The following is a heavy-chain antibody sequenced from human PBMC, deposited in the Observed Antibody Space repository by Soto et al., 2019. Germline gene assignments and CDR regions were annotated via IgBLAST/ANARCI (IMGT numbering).Heavy chain of an antibody. CDR1: GFTFSSYG. J-gene: IGHJ6*02. D-gene: IGHD3-9*01. CDR3: ARDRLRYFDWPLMGV. CDR2: IWYDGSNK. Sequence: GGSLRLSCAASGFTFSSYGMHWVRQAPGKGLEWVAVIWYDGSNKYYADSVKGRFTIPRDNSKNTLYLQMNSLRAEDTAVYYCARDRLRYFDWPLMGVWGQGTTVTVSS. V-gene: IGHV3-33*01.